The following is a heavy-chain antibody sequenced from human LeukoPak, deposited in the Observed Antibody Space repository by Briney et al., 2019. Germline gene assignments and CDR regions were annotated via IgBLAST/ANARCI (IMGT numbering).Heavy chain of an antibody. J-gene: IGHJ6*02. Sequence: PGGSLRLSCAASGFTFSSYEMNWVRQAPGKGLEWVSYISSSGSTIYYADSVEGRFTISRDNAKNSLYLQMNSLRAEDTAVYYCARDAGATTDYYYGMDVWGQGTTVTVSS. CDR2: ISSSGSTI. CDR1: GFTFSSYE. CDR3: ARDAGATTDYYYGMDV. D-gene: IGHD1-26*01. V-gene: IGHV3-48*03.